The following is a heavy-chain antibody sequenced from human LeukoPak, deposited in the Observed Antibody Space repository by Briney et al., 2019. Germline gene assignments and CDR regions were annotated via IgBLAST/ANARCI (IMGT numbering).Heavy chain of an antibody. V-gene: IGHV3-7*01. D-gene: IGHD1-26*01. J-gene: IGHJ4*02. Sequence: GGSLRLSCAASGFTFSSYWMSWVRQAPGKGLEWVANIKQDGSEKYYVDPVKGRFTISRDNAKNSLYLQMNSLRAEDTAVYYCARLGIVGATVFDYWGQGTLVTVSS. CDR1: GFTFSSYW. CDR2: IKQDGSEK. CDR3: ARLGIVGATVFDY.